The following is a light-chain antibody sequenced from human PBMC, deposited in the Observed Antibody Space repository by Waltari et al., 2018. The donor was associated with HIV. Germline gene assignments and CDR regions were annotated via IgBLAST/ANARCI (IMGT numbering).Light chain of an antibody. CDR2: DDS. CDR1: DIETKK. J-gene: IGLJ2*01. CDR3: QVWDPSSDHVV. V-gene: IGLV3-21*02. Sequence: SYVLTQPPSVSVAPGQTARITCGGNDIETKKGTWYQQKPGQAPVLVVYDDSDRPSGIPERFSGSNSGNTATLTITRVEAGDEADYYCQVWDPSSDHVVFGGGTKLTVL.